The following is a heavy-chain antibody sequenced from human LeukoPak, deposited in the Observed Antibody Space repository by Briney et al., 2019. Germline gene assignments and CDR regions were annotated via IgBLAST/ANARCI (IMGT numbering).Heavy chain of an antibody. Sequence: SETLSLTCTVSGGSISSSSYYWGWIRQPPGKGLEWIGSIYYSGSTYYNPSLKSRVTISVDTSKNQFSLKLSSVTAADTAVYYCARRSRNLETGDIVATIILGYFDYWGQGTLVTVSS. CDR3: ARRSRNLETGDIVATIILGYFDY. J-gene: IGHJ4*02. CDR2: IYYSGST. D-gene: IGHD5-12*01. V-gene: IGHV4-39*01. CDR1: GGSISSSSYY.